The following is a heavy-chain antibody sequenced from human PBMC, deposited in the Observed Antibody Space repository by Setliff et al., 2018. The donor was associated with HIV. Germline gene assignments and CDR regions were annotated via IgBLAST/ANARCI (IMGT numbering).Heavy chain of an antibody. V-gene: IGHV3-30*02. CDR1: GFTFSSYV. Sequence: PGGSLRLSCAASGFTFSSYVMHWVRQSPGKGLEWVALTWYDGRTTYYADSVKGRFTISRDNSKNTLNLQMNTLRAEDTAMYYCAKVGREYNGYDLTFDSWGQGTLVTVS. D-gene: IGHD5-12*01. CDR2: TWYDGRTT. J-gene: IGHJ4*02. CDR3: AKVGREYNGYDLTFDS.